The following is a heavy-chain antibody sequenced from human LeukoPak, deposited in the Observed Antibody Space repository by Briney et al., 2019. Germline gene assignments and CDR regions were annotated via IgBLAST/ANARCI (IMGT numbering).Heavy chain of an antibody. J-gene: IGHJ5*02. CDR1: GFPFSNHA. D-gene: IGHD2-21*02. V-gene: IGHV3-23*01. CDR3: VREAGYCASVCLKSNWFDP. CDR2: ISNGNT. Sequence: GGSLRLSCAASGFPFSNHAMSWVRQPPGKGLEWVSAISNGNTYYADSVRGRFTISRDDSKNMVYLQMNNLRVEDTARYYCVREAGYCASVCLKSNWFDPWGQGTLVTVSS.